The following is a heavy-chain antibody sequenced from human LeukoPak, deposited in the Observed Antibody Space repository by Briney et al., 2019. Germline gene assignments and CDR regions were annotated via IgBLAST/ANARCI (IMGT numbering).Heavy chain of an antibody. CDR1: GFTFSSYA. J-gene: IGHJ6*03. CDR2: ISGSGGST. Sequence: GGSLRLSCAASGFTFSSYAMSWVRQAPGKGLEWVSAISGSGGSTYYADSVKGRFTISRDNSKNTLYLQMNSLRAEDTAVYYCAKLGGYGYYYYMAVWGKGTTVTISS. CDR3: AKLGGYGYYYYMAV. V-gene: IGHV3-23*01. D-gene: IGHD1-26*01.